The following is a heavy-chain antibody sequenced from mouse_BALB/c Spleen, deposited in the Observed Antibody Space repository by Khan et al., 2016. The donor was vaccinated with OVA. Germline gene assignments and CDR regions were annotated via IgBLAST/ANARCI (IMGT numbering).Heavy chain of an antibody. CDR3: VRETAYYGNYEAMDY. CDR1: GFSLTNYG. Sequence: QVQLKESGPGLVAPSQSLSITCTVSGFSLTNYGVHWVRQPPGKGLEWLGIVWTGGSTNYNSALMSRVSIRKDNAKSQVFLKVNSLQTDDTAIYYGVRETAYYGNYEAMDYWGQGTSVTVSS. V-gene: IGHV2-9*02. D-gene: IGHD2-10*01. CDR2: VWTGGST. J-gene: IGHJ4*01.